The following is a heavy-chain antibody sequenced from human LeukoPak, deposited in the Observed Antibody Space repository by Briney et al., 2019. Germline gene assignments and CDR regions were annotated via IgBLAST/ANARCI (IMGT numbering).Heavy chain of an antibody. Sequence: QPGGSLRLSCAASGFTFSSYSMNWVRQAPGKGLEWVSSISSSSSYIYYADSVKGRFTISRDNAKNSLYLQMNSLRAEDTAVYYCARAAGYYDAWDYWGQGTLVAVSS. J-gene: IGHJ4*02. CDR3: ARAAGYYDAWDY. D-gene: IGHD3-22*01. CDR1: GFTFSSYS. V-gene: IGHV3-21*01. CDR2: ISSSSSYI.